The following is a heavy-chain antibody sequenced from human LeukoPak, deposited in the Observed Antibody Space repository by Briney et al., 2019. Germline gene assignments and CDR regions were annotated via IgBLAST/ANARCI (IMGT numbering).Heavy chain of an antibody. CDR2: INPNSGGT. J-gene: IGHJ6*03. CDR1: GYTFTGYY. CDR3: ARAGLGYSSSWDYYYYMDV. D-gene: IGHD6-13*01. Sequence: ASVKVSCKASGYTFTGYYMHWVRQAPGQGLEWMGWINPNSGGTNYAQRFQGRVTMTRDTSISTVYMELSRLRSDDTAVYYCARAGLGYSSSWDYYYYMDVWGKGTTVTVSS. V-gene: IGHV1-2*02.